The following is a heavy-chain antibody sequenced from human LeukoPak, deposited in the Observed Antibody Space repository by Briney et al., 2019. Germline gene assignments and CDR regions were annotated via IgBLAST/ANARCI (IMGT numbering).Heavy chain of an antibody. V-gene: IGHV1-18*01. Sequence: ASVKVSCKASGYTFTSYGISWVRQAPGQGLEWMGWISAYNGNTNYAQKLQGRVTMTTDTSTSTAYMELRSLRSDDTAVYYCARVTSGSYEGWFDPWGQGTLVTVSS. CDR1: GYTFTSYG. J-gene: IGHJ5*02. CDR3: ARVTSGSYEGWFDP. CDR2: ISAYNGNT. D-gene: IGHD1-26*01.